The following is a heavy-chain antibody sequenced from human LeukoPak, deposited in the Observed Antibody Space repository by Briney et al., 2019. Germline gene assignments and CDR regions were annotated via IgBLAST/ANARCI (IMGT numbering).Heavy chain of an antibody. J-gene: IGHJ4*02. CDR1: GXSXXNGNYX. D-gene: IGHD3-10*01. V-gene: IGHV4-61*03. CDR2: IYYTGKT. Sequence: XSLTXXXSGXSXXNGNYXWSWLRQPPGKALEWIGYIYYTGKTYYNPSLEGRVTILVDTSRNHFSVKLSSVTAADTAVYYCARSQNYYGSGDYWSQGTLVTVSS. CDR3: ARSQNYYGSGDY.